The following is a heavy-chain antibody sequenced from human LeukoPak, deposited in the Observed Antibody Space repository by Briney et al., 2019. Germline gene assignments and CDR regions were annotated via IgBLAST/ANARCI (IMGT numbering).Heavy chain of an antibody. J-gene: IGHJ6*02. Sequence: GGSLRLSCAASGFTFSSYAMSWVCQAPGKGLEWVSAISGSGGSTYYADSVKGRFTISRDNSKNTLYLQMNSLRAEDTAVYYCAKEIGYQLPFYYYYGMDVWGQGTTVTVSS. CDR1: GFTFSSYA. D-gene: IGHD2-2*01. CDR2: ISGSGGST. CDR3: AKEIGYQLPFYYYYGMDV. V-gene: IGHV3-23*01.